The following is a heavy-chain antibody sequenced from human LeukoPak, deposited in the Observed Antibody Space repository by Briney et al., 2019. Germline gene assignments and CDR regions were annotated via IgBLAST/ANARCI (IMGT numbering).Heavy chain of an antibody. D-gene: IGHD2-8*02. CDR3: ARARYCTDSHCYLGY. CDR2: IKPDGSDK. CDR1: GFTFSSYE. Sequence: PGGSLRLSCAASGFTFSSYEMNWVRQAPGKGLEWVANIKPDGSDKYYLDSVKGRFTISRDNVKNSLYLQMNSLRAEDTAVYYCARARYCTDSHCYLGYWGQGTPVTVSS. V-gene: IGHV3-7*01. J-gene: IGHJ4*02.